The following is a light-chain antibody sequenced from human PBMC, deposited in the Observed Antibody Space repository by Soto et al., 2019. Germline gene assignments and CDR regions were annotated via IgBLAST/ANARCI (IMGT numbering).Light chain of an antibody. J-gene: IGKJ1*01. V-gene: IGKV4-1*01. CDR1: QSVLYSSNNKNY. CDR3: QQYYSTPPWT. CDR2: WAS. Sequence: DIVITPSPDSLAVSLGERATLTCKSRQSVLYSSNNKNYLAWYQQKPGQPPKLLIYWASTRESGVPDRFSGSGSGTDFTLTISSLQAEDVAVYYCQQYYSTPPWTFGQGTKVEIK.